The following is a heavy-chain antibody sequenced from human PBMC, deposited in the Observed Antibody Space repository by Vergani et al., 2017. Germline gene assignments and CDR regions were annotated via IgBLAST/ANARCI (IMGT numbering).Heavy chain of an antibody. V-gene: IGHV3-23*01. D-gene: IGHD4-11*01. CDR2: ISGSGGST. J-gene: IGHJ5*02. CDR3: AKGQSATTVSNGFDP. Sequence: EVQLLESGGGLVQPGGSLRLSCAASGFTFSSYAMSWVRQAPGKGLEWVSAISGSGGSTYYADSVKGRFSISRDNSKNTLYLQMNSLRAEDTAVYYCAKGQSATTVSNGFDPWGQGTLVSVSS. CDR1: GFTFSSYA.